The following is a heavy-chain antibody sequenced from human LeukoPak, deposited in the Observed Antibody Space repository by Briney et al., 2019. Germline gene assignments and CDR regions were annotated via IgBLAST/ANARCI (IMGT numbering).Heavy chain of an antibody. V-gene: IGHV3-23*01. CDR1: GFTFSSYG. Sequence: GGSLRLSCAASGFTFSSYGMSWVRQAPGKGLEWVSGISGSGGSTYYADSVKGRFTISRDNPKNTLYLQMNSLRAEDTAVYYCAKDQSAGWYSDYWGQRTLVTVSS. CDR3: AKDQSAGWYSDY. J-gene: IGHJ4*02. CDR2: ISGSGGST. D-gene: IGHD6-19*01.